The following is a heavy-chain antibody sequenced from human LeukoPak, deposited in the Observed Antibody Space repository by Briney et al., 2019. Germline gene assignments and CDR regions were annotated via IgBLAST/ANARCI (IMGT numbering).Heavy chain of an antibody. CDR2: ISPYNGNT. D-gene: IGHD6-19*01. CDR3: ARAGGSGWSGFDY. J-gene: IGHJ4*02. Sequence: GASVKVSCKASGYTFTNYGVSWVRQAPGQGLEWMGWISPYNGNTNYAQKFQGRVTITADESTGTAYMELSSLRSEDTAVYYCARAGGSGWSGFDYWGQGTLVTVSS. CDR1: GYTFTNYG. V-gene: IGHV1-18*01.